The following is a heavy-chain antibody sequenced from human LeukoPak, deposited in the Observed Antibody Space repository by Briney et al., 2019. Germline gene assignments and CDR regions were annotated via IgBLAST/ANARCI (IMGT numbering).Heavy chain of an antibody. CDR3: ARAAMTYYYDTSGYY. Sequence: PGGSLRFSCATSAFSLSAYNMNWVRQAPGKGREWVSSISYTGTYIYYADSVKGRFTISRDNAKNSLYLQMNSLRVEDTAVYYCARAAMTYYYDTSGYYWGQGTLVTVSS. CDR1: AFSLSAYN. CDR2: ISYTGTYI. V-gene: IGHV3-21*01. D-gene: IGHD3-22*01. J-gene: IGHJ4*02.